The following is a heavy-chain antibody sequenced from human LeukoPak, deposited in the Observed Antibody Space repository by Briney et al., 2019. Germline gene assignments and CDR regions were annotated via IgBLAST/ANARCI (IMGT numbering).Heavy chain of an antibody. J-gene: IGHJ3*02. CDR3: ARHSRSGYGDYESAFDI. Sequence: PSETLPLTCIVSGGSISSSGYYWVWIRQPQGQGLEWIGNFYYTGSTYYNPSLKSRITISVDTSKNHFSLKLRSVTAADTAVYYCARHSRSGYGDYESAFDIWGQGTMVTVSS. CDR1: GGSISSSGYY. CDR2: FYYTGST. D-gene: IGHD5-12*01. V-gene: IGHV4-39*01.